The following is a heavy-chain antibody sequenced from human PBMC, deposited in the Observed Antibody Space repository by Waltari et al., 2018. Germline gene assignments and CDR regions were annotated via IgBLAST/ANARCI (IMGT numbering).Heavy chain of an antibody. CDR2: LSGSYGLT. J-gene: IGHJ4*02. D-gene: IGHD3-10*01. Sequence: EVQLVESGGGLVQPGGSLRLSCAASGFTFSSYTMSWVRQAPGKGLEWVSALSGSYGLTYYADSVKGRFTISRDNAKNSLYLQINSLRAEDTAVYYCASGSGNRRRGAPGDYWGQGTLVTVSS. CDR1: GFTFSSYT. V-gene: IGHV3-23*04. CDR3: ASGSGNRRRGAPGDY.